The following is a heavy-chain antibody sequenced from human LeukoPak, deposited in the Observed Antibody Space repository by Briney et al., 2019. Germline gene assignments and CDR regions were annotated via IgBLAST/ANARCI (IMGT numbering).Heavy chain of an antibody. CDR2: FDYSGST. D-gene: IGHD2-8*01. CDR3: ARRSDTNAFDS. Sequence: SETLSLTCTVSGGSISSSNYYWGWFRQPPGKGLEWIGSFDYSGSTYYNPTLKSRVTISVDTSKNQLSLKVTSVTAADTAVYYCARRSDTNAFDSWGPGTLVTVSS. CDR1: GGSISSSNYY. J-gene: IGHJ4*02. V-gene: IGHV4-39*01.